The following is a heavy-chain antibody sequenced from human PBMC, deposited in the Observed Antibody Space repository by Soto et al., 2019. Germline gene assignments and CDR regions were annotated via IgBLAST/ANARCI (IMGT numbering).Heavy chain of an antibody. J-gene: IGHJ6*02. CDR2: INNAYST. CDR3: VRENYYYGMDV. V-gene: IGHV3-66*01. Sequence: GGSLRLSCAASGFTFSSYGMHWVRQAPGKGLEWVSAINNAYSTFYADSVKGRFTISRDNSKNTVYLQVNSLRVEDTAMYYCVRENYYYGMDVWGQGTAVTVSS. CDR1: GFTFSSYG.